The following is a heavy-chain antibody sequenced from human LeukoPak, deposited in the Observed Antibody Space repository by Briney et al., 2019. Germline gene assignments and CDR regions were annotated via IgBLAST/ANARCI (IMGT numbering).Heavy chain of an antibody. CDR1: GGSLSSSSYY. D-gene: IGHD5-24*01. J-gene: IGHJ3*01. CDR3: ARVEMATIRG. CDR2: IYYSGST. Sequence: SETLSLTCTVSGGSLSSSSYYWGWIRQPPGKGLEWIGYIYYSGSTNYNPSLKSRVTISVDTSKNQFSLKLSSVTAADTAVYYCARVEMATIRGWGQGTMVTVSS. V-gene: IGHV4-61*01.